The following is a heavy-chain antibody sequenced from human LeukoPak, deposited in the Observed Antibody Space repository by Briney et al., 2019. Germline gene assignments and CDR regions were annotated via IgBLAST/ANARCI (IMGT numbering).Heavy chain of an antibody. V-gene: IGHV3-23*01. CDR2: FSGSGGST. Sequence: GGSLRLSCAASGFTFSSYTMSWVRQAPGKGLEWVSAFSGSGGSTYYADSVKGRFTISRDNSKNTLYLQMDSLRAEDTAVYYCAKSILLTTFDSWGQGTLVTVSS. D-gene: IGHD4-11*01. J-gene: IGHJ4*02. CDR3: AKSILLTTFDS. CDR1: GFTFSSYT.